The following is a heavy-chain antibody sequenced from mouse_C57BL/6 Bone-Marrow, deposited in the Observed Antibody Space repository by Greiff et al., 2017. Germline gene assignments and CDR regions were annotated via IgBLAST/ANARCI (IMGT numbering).Heavy chain of an antibody. CDR1: GFTFSDAW. D-gene: IGHD1-1*01. CDR3: TIYYYGSSYDWYFDV. J-gene: IGHJ1*03. Sequence: DVHLVESGGGLVQPGGSMKLSCAASGFTFSDAWMDWVRQSPETGLEWVAEIRNKANNHATYYAESVKGRFTISRDDSKSSVYLQMNSLRAEDTGIYYCTIYYYGSSYDWYFDVWGTGTTVTGSS. CDR2: IRNKANNHAT. V-gene: IGHV6-6*01.